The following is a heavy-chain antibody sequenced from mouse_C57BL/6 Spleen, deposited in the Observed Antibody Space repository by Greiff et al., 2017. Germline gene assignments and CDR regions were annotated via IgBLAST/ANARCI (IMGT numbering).Heavy chain of an antibody. Sequence: EVHLVESEGGLVQPGSSMKLSCTASGFTFSDYYMAWVRQVPEKGLEWVANINYDGSSTYYLDSLKSRFIISRDNAKNILYLQMSSLKSEDTATYYCARVNWEGAWFAYWGQGTLVTVSA. D-gene: IGHD4-1*02. J-gene: IGHJ3*01. CDR3: ARVNWEGAWFAY. CDR1: GFTFSDYY. CDR2: INYDGSST. V-gene: IGHV5-16*01.